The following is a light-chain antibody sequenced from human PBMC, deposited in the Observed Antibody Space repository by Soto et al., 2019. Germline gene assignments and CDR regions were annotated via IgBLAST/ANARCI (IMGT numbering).Light chain of an antibody. V-gene: IGKV3-15*01. J-gene: IGKJ2*01. CDR2: GAS. CDR3: QQYNEWPLYT. Sequence: EIVMTQSPGTLSVSPGERATLSCRASQSVSSKLAWYQQKPGQALRLLIYGASTRAPDIPARFSGRGSGTEFTLTISRLQSEDFAVYFCQQYNEWPLYTFGQGTKLEIK. CDR1: QSVSSK.